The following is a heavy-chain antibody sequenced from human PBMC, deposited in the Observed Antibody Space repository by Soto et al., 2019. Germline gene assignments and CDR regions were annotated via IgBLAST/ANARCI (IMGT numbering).Heavy chain of an antibody. Sequence: PGGSLRLSCAVSGFTFSSYAMHWVRQAPGKGLEWVAVISDDGSNKYYADSVKGRFTISRDNSKNTLYLQMNSLRAEDTAVYYCVRGDNWNDEASDYWGQGTLVTSPQ. CDR1: GFTFSSYA. CDR2: ISDDGSNK. V-gene: IGHV3-30-3*01. J-gene: IGHJ4*02. CDR3: VRGDNWNDEASDY. D-gene: IGHD1-1*01.